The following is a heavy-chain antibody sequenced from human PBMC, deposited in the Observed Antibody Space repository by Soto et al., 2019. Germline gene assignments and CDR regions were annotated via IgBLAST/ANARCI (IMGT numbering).Heavy chain of an antibody. J-gene: IGHJ4*02. Sequence: SETLSLTCAVSGGSISSGGYSWSWIRQPPGKGLEWIGYISHSGSTYYNPSLKSRVTMSMDKSNNSFSMKLASVTAADTAVYFCASSGPLYSAVTARAYWGPGLLVTVSS. V-gene: IGHV4-30-2*01. CDR2: ISHSGST. CDR3: ASSGPLYSAVTARAY. D-gene: IGHD1-26*01. CDR1: GGSISSGGYS.